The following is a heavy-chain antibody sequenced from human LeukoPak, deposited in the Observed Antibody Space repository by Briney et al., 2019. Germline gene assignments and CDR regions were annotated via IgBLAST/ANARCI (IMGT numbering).Heavy chain of an antibody. V-gene: IGHV1-2*02. CDR2: INPYSGAT. Sequence: GASVKVSCKASGYTFLDYYMHWVRQAPGQGLEWMGWINPYSGATNYAQRFQGRVTMTRDTSIRTAYIEVSRLTFDDTAVYYCARDQRYGEYVFDPWGQGTPVTVSS. CDR1: GYTFLDYY. CDR3: ARDQRYGEYVFDP. J-gene: IGHJ5*02. D-gene: IGHD4-17*01.